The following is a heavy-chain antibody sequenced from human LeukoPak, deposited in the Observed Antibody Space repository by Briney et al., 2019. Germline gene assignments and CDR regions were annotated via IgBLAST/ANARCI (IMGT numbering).Heavy chain of an antibody. CDR2: INHSGST. Sequence: SETLPLTCAVYGGSFSGYYWSWIRQPPGKGLEWIGEINHSGSTNYNPSLKSRVTISVDTSKNQLSLKLSSVTAADTAVYYCARGAHLRDTAMGFDYLGQGTLVTVSS. D-gene: IGHD5-18*01. J-gene: IGHJ4*02. CDR1: GGSFSGYY. CDR3: ARGAHLRDTAMGFDY. V-gene: IGHV4-34*01.